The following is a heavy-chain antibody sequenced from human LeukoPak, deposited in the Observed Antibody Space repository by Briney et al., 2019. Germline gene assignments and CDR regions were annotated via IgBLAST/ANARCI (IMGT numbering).Heavy chain of an antibody. CDR3: AKARSGSSSSCYNY. CDR2: ISSSSSTI. CDR1: GFTFSSYS. V-gene: IGHV3-48*01. J-gene: IGHJ4*02. D-gene: IGHD2-2*02. Sequence: GGSLRLSCAASGFTFSSYSMNWVRQAPGKGLEWVSYISSSSSTIYYADSVKGRFTISRDNSNDTLYLQMNSLRAEDTAVYYCAKARSGSSSSCYNYWGQGTLVTVSS.